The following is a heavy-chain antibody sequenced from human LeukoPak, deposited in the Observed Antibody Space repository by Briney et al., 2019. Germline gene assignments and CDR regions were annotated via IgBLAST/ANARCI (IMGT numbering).Heavy chain of an antibody. CDR3: ARDERSNYYYYYYMDV. CDR1: GFTFSS. CDR2: IRYDGRNT. D-gene: IGHD1-26*01. Sequence: GGSLRLSCAASGFTFSSMHWVRQAPGKGLEWVTFIRYDGRNTYYADSVKGRFTISRDNSKITLYLQMNSLRAEDTAVYYCARDERSNYYYYYYMDVWGKGTTVTVSS. J-gene: IGHJ6*03. V-gene: IGHV3-30*02.